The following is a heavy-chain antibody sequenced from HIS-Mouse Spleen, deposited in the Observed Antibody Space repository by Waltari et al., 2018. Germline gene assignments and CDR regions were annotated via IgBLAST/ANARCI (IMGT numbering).Heavy chain of an antibody. CDR2: IYYSGST. J-gene: IGHJ2*01. CDR1: GGSIRSSSYY. D-gene: IGHD6-13*01. CDR3: AREIPYSSSWYDWYFDL. V-gene: IGHV4-39*07. Sequence: QLQLQEPGPGLVKPSEPLSLTCTVPGGSIRSSSYYCGWISQPPGKGLEWIGSIYYSGSTYYNPSLKSRVTISVDTSKNQFSLKLSAVTAADTAVYYCAREIPYSSSWYDWYFDLWGRGTLVTVSS.